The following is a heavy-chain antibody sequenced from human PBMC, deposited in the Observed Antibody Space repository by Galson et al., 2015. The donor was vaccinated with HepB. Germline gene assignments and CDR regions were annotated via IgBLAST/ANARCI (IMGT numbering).Heavy chain of an antibody. D-gene: IGHD3-10*01. V-gene: IGHV3-48*02. CDR2: ISSTGTTM. J-gene: IGHJ2*01. Sequence: SLRLSCAASGFTFSSYWMNWVRRAPGKGLESVSYISSTGTTMYYADSAKGRFTISRDNAQNSLYLQMNSPRDEDTAVYYCARVYFGSGSSSAYWYFDLWGRGALVIVSS. CDR1: GFTFSSYW. CDR3: ARVYFGSGSSSAYWYFDL.